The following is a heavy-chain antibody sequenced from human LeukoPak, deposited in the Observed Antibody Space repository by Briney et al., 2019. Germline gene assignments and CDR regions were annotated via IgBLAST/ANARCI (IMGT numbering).Heavy chain of an antibody. D-gene: IGHD5/OR15-5a*01. CDR2: ISAYNGNT. V-gene: IGHV1-18*01. CDR1: GYTFTSHG. J-gene: IGHJ5*02. Sequence: GASVKVSCTASGYTFTSHGISWVRQAPGQGLEWMGWISAYNGNTNYAQKLQGRVTMTTDTSTSTAYMELRSLRSDDTAVYYCAGIKGLNNWFDPWGQGTLVTVSS. CDR3: AGIKGLNNWFDP.